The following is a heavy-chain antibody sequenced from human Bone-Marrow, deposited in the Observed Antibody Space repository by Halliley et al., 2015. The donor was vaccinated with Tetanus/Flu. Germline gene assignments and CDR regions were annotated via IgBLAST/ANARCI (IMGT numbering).Heavy chain of an antibody. V-gene: IGHV4-34*01. J-gene: IGHJ4*02. CDR2: IDHRGST. Sequence: TLSLTCAVYGRSFSGYYWNWIRQPPGKGLEWIGEIDHRGSTNFNPSLKSRVTMSVDTSKNQFSLKLSSLTAADTAVYYCARSNAIFGVVIPLGYWGQGTLVTVSS. D-gene: IGHD3-3*01. CDR3: ARSNAIFGVVIPLGY. CDR1: GRSFSGYY.